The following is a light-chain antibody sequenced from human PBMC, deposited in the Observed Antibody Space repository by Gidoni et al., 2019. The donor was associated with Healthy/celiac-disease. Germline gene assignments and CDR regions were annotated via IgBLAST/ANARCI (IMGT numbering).Light chain of an antibody. CDR2: WAS. V-gene: IGKV4-1*01. CDR3: QQYYSTPQT. CDR1: QSVLYSSNTKNY. J-gene: IGKJ1*01. Sequence: DIVMTQSQDSLAVSLGERATINCKSSQSVLYSSNTKNYLAWYQQKPGQPPKLLIYWASTRESGVPDRFSGSGSGTDFTLTISSLQAEDVAVYYCQQYYSTPQTFXXXTKVEIK.